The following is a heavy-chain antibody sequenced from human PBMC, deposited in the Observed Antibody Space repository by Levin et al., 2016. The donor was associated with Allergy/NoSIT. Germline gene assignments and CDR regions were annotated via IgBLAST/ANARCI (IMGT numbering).Heavy chain of an antibody. V-gene: IGHV4-59*01. Sequence: WIRQPPGKGLEWIGYIYYSGSTNYNPSLKSRVTISVDTSKNQFSLKLSSVTAADTAVYYCARASFTIFGVVRRGWFDPLGPGNPGHRLL. CDR3: ARASFTIFGVVRRGWFDP. J-gene: IGHJ5*02. CDR2: IYYSGST. D-gene: IGHD3-3*01.